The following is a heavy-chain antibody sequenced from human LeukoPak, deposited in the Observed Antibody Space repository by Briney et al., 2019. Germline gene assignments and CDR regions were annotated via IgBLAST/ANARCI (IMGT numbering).Heavy chain of an antibody. CDR3: ARVFGSGGPYYGMDV. J-gene: IGHJ6*02. CDR1: GYTFTGYY. D-gene: IGHD3-10*01. V-gene: IGHV1-2*04. CDR2: INPKSGGT. Sequence: ASVKVSCKASGYTFTGYYLYWVRQAPGQGLEWMGWINPKSGGTNYAQKFEGWVTMTSDTSINTAYMDLSRLRSDDTAVYYCARVFGSGGPYYGMDVWGQGTTVTVSS.